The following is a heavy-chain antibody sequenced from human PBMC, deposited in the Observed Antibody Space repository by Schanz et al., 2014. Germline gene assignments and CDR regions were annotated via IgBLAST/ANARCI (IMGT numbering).Heavy chain of an antibody. V-gene: IGHV1-46*01. Sequence: QVQVEQSGPEAKKPGASVTVSCQASGYTFSFTSYNVHWVRQAPGQGLEWMGRIVPIAGITNYAQRSQGRVTITADKSTDTAYMELSSLRSEDTAIYYCAREVGLYDRGWFDPWGQGTLVTVSS. CDR1: GYTFSFTSYN. CDR2: IVPIAGIT. D-gene: IGHD3-22*01. J-gene: IGHJ5*02. CDR3: AREVGLYDRGWFDP.